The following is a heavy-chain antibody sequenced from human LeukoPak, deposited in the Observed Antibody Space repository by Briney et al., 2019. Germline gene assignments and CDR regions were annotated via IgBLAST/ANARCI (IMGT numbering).Heavy chain of an antibody. J-gene: IGHJ4*02. CDR1: GFTFGDYA. CDR3: AKRYSGSYGFYDY. CDR2: ISGSGGST. D-gene: IGHD1-26*01. V-gene: IGHV3-23*01. Sequence: GGSLRLSCTASGFTFGDYAMSWVRQAPGKGPEWVSAISGSGGSTYYADSVKGRFTISRDNSKNTLYLQMNSLRAEDTAVYYCAKRYSGSYGFYDYWGQGTLVTVSS.